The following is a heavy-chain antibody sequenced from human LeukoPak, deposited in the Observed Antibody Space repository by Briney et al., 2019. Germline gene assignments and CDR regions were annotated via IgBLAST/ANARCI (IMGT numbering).Heavy chain of an antibody. CDR3: ARVRGGSGRSYAADAFDI. CDR2: IYNDGSST. CDR1: GFTFSHYW. Sequence: GGSLRLSCAASGFTFSHYWMHWVRQAPGKGLVWVSRIYNDGSSTSYADSAKGRFTISRYNAKSTLYLQMNSLRAEDTAVYYCARVRGGSGRSYAADAFDIWGQGTMVTVSS. D-gene: IGHD1-26*01. J-gene: IGHJ3*02. V-gene: IGHV3-74*01.